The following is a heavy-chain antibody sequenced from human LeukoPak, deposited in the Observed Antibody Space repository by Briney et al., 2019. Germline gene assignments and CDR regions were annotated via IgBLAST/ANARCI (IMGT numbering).Heavy chain of an antibody. CDR2: ITPSGGT. CDR1: GYTFTAYA. CDR3: ARDRYGDGFAHFDY. J-gene: IGHJ4*02. D-gene: IGHD5-24*01. V-gene: IGHV1-2*02. Sequence: ASVKVSCKASGYTFTAYAMHWVRQAPGQGLEWMGWITPSGGTNYPQKFQGRVAITRDTSITTAYMDLSRLTSDDTAVYYCARDRYGDGFAHFDYWGQGALVTVSS.